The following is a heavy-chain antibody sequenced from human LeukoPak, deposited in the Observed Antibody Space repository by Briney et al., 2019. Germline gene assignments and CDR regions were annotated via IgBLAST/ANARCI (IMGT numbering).Heavy chain of an antibody. Sequence: SETLSLTCTVSGVSISSSNSYWGWIRQPPGKGLEWIGSIYYSGNTYYNASLKSQVSISIDTSKNQFSLRLTSVTAADTAVYYCAREDRDGYNYALDYWGQGTLVTVSS. J-gene: IGHJ4*02. CDR3: AREDRDGYNYALDY. V-gene: IGHV4-39*02. D-gene: IGHD5-24*01. CDR2: IYYSGNT. CDR1: GVSISSSNSY.